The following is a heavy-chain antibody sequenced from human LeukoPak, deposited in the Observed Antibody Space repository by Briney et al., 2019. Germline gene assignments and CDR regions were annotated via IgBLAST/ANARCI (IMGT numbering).Heavy chain of an antibody. CDR1: GGSISSGGYS. Sequence: PSQTLSLTCAVSGGSISSGGYSWGWIRQPPGKGLEWIGYIYHSGSTYYNPSLKSRVTISVDRSKNQFSLKLSSVTAADTAVYYCARAMITFGGVIALGAFDIWGQGTMVTVSS. CDR3: ARAMITFGGVIALGAFDI. CDR2: IYHSGST. D-gene: IGHD3-16*02. V-gene: IGHV4-30-2*01. J-gene: IGHJ3*02.